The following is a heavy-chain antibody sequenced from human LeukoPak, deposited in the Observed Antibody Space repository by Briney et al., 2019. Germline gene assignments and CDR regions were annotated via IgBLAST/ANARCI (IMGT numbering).Heavy chain of an antibody. CDR1: GFTFSNYW. V-gene: IGHV3-74*01. Sequence: GGSLRLSCAVSGFTFSNYWMHWVRQGPGKGLVWVSRINTDGSSTSYADSVKGRFTISRDNAKNTLYLQMNSLRAEDTAVYYCARAKGGYCSGGSCYPIWFDPWGQGTLVTVSS. D-gene: IGHD2-15*01. J-gene: IGHJ5*02. CDR2: INTDGSST. CDR3: ARAKGGYCSGGSCYPIWFDP.